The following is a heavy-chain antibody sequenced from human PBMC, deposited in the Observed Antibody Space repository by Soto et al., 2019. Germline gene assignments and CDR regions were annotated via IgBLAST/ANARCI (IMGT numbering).Heavy chain of an antibody. CDR1: GGTLSSYA. CDR3: AGTREIPYYHGMDV. J-gene: IGHJ6*02. V-gene: IGHV1-69*01. CDR2: IIPIFGSA. D-gene: IGHD2-2*02. Sequence: QVQLVQSGAEVKKPGSSVKVSCKAPGGTLSSYAINWVRQDPGQGLEWMGGIIPIFGSANYAPKFQGRVTISADESTSTAYMEVSSLRSEDTAVYYCAGTREIPYYHGMDVWGQGTTVTVSS.